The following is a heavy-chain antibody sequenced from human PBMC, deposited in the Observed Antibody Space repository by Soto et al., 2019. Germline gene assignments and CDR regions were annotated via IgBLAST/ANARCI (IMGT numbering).Heavy chain of an antibody. Sequence: QVQLVQSGAEVKKPGSSVKVSCKASGGTFSSYTISWVRQAPGQGLEWMGRSIPILGIADYAQKFQGRVTVTAEQSTSTAYMELSSLRSQDTAVYYCARFRGSSGKDAWGQWNAVTLSS. D-gene: IGHD3-10*01. V-gene: IGHV1-69*02. J-gene: IGHJ6*01. CDR2: SIPILGIA. CDR3: ARFRGSSGKDA. CDR1: GGTFSSYT.